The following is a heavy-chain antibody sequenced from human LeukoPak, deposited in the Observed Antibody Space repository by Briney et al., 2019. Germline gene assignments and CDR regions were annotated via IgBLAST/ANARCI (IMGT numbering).Heavy chain of an antibody. Sequence: PGGSLSLSCAASGFTLDDYAMHWVRQAPGKGLEWVSGISWNSGSIGYADSVKGRFTISRDNAKNSLYLQMNSLRAEDTALYYCAKDLHPYCSGGSCYSFHFDPWGQGTLVTVSS. CDR1: GFTLDDYA. J-gene: IGHJ5*02. V-gene: IGHV3-9*01. CDR3: AKDLHPYCSGGSCYSFHFDP. D-gene: IGHD2-15*01. CDR2: ISWNSGSI.